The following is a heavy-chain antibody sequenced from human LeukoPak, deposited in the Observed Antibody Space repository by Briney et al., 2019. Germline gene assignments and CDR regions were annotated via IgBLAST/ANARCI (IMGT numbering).Heavy chain of an antibody. V-gene: IGHV3-23*01. CDR3: TKDPNGDYIGAFDP. J-gene: IGHJ5*02. Sequence: GGSLRLSCAASGFSFSSFAMTWVRQAPGKGLEWVSSITGGHYATYNTDSVKGRFTISRDNAKNTLYLQMNSLRADDTAIYYCTKDPNGDYIGAFDPWGQGTLVTVSS. CDR2: ITGGHYAT. D-gene: IGHD4-17*01. CDR1: GFSFSSFA.